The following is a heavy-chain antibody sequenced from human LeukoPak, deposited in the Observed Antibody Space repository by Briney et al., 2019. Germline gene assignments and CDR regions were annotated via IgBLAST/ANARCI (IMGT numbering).Heavy chain of an antibody. V-gene: IGHV4-34*01. CDR3: ARGRSYYDILTGYYPFDY. CDR2: INHSGST. J-gene: IGHJ4*02. Sequence: KPSETLSLTCAVYGGSFSGYYWSWIRQPPGKGLEWIGEINHSGSTNYNPSLKSRVTISVDTSKNQFSLKLSSVTAADTAVYYCARGRSYYDILTGYYPFDYWGQGTLVTVSS. D-gene: IGHD3-9*01. CDR1: GGSFSGYY.